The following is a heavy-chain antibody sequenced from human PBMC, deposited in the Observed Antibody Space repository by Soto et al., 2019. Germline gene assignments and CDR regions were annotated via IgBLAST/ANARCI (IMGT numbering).Heavy chain of an antibody. V-gene: IGHV3-33*01. CDR2: IWYDGSNK. CDR1: GFTFSSYG. Sequence: GGSLRLSCAASGFTFSSYGMHWVRQAPGKGLEWVAVIWYDGSNKYYADSVKGRFTISRDNSKNTLYLQMNSLRAGDTAVYYCARDQDTAMAHYYFDYWGQGTLVPVSS. J-gene: IGHJ4*02. D-gene: IGHD5-18*01. CDR3: ARDQDTAMAHYYFDY.